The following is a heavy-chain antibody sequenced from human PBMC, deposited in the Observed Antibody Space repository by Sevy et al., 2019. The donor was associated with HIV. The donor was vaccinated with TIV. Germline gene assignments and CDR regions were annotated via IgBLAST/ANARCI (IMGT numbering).Heavy chain of an antibody. D-gene: IGHD1-26*01. CDR2: IYPGDSDT. V-gene: IGHV5-51*01. CDR1: GYSFTSYW. Sequence: GGSLRLCCKGSGYSFTSYWIGWVRQMPGKGLVWMGIIYPGDSDTRYSPSFQGQVTISADKSISTAYLQWSSLKASDTAMYYCARNYGSYGVYEYWGQGTLVTVSS. J-gene: IGHJ4*02. CDR3: ARNYGSYGVYEY.